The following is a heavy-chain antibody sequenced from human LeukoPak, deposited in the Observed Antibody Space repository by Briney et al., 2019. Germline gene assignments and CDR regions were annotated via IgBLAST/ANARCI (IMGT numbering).Heavy chain of an antibody. CDR1: GGSFSGYY. D-gene: IGHD2-15*01. Sequence: PSETLSLTCAVYGGSFSGYYWSWIRQPPGKGLEWIGEINHSGSTNYNPSLKSRVTISVDTSKNQFSLKLSSVTAADTAVYYCARRPGRVAATPRAFDIWGQGTMVTVSS. CDR2: INHSGST. V-gene: IGHV4-34*01. J-gene: IGHJ3*02. CDR3: ARRPGRVAATPRAFDI.